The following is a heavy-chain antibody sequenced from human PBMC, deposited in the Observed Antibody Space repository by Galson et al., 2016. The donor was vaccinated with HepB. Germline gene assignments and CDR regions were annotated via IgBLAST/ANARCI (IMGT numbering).Heavy chain of an antibody. CDR2: ISGSGSDT. D-gene: IGHD3-16*01. Sequence: SLRLSCAASGFPFSSYAMSWVRQAPGKGLEWVSDISGSGSDTYYADSVKGRFTISRDDSKNTLDLQINSLRAEDTAVYYCAKEAAIMATFGAFDAFDMWGQGTIVTVSS. CDR3: AKEAAIMATFGAFDAFDM. CDR1: GFPFSSYA. J-gene: IGHJ3*02. V-gene: IGHV3-23*01.